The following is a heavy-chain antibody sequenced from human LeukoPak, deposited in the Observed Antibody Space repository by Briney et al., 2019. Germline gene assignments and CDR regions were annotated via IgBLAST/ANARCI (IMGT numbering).Heavy chain of an antibody. CDR2: IFYSGST. V-gene: IGHV4-59*12. D-gene: IGHD3-10*01. CDR3: ARLTMFRGVIYGTDWHSDL. Sequence: KPSETLSLACTVSGGSISNYYWSWIRQPPGKGLEWIAYIFYSGSTNYNPSPRSRLTISLDTSKNQFSLKLSSVTAADTAVYYCARLTMFRGVIYGTDWHSDLWGRGTLVTVSS. J-gene: IGHJ2*01. CDR1: GGSISNYY.